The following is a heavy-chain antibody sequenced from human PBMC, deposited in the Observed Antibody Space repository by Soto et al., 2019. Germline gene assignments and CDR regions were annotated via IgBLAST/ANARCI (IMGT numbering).Heavy chain of an antibody. CDR2: IYYSGST. J-gene: IGHJ4*02. Sequence: PSETLSLTCTVSGGSISSYYWSWIRQPPGKGLEWIGYIYYSGSTNYNPSLKSRVTISVDTSKNQLSLKLSSVTAADTAVYYCARHTQSHPWRYYFDCWGQGALVTVSS. D-gene: IGHD1-1*01. CDR1: GGSISSYY. V-gene: IGHV4-59*08. CDR3: ARHTQSHPWRYYFDC.